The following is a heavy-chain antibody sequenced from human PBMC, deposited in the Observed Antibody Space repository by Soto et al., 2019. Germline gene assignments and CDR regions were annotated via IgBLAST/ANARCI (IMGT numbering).Heavy chain of an antibody. D-gene: IGHD6-13*01. V-gene: IGHV1-69*06. CDR3: AEGPYSSSSVYFQH. Sequence: QVQLVQSGAEVKKPGSSVKVSCKASGGTFSSYAISWVRQAPGQGLEWMGGIIPIFGTANYAQKFQGRVTITADKSSSTAYMELSSLRSEDTAVYYCAEGPYSSSSVYFQHWGQGTLVTVSS. CDR2: IIPIFGTA. J-gene: IGHJ1*01. CDR1: GGTFSSYA.